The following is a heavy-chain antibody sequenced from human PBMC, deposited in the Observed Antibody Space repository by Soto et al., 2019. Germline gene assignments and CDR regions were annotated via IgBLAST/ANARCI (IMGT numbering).Heavy chain of an antibody. D-gene: IGHD3-3*01. CDR2: IYYSGST. CDR3: ARNDFWSPRRGGLDP. Sequence: SETLSLTCTVSGGSISSGGYYWSWIRQHPGKGLEWIVYIYYSGSTNYNPSLKSRVTISVDTSKNQFSLKLSSVTAADTAVYYCARNDFWSPRRGGLDPWGQGTLVTVSS. J-gene: IGHJ5*02. CDR1: GGSISSGGYY. V-gene: IGHV4-61*08.